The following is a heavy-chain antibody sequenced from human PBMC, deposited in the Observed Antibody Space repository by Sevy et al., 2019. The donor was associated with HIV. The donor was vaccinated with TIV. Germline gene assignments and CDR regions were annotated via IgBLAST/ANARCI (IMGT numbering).Heavy chain of an antibody. CDR1: GGSISSGGYY. J-gene: IGHJ6*02. CDR2: IYYSGST. Sequence: SETLSLTCTVSGGSISSGGYYWSWIRQHPGKGLEWIGYIYYSGSTYYNPSLKSRVTISVDTSKNQFSLKLSSVTAADTAVYYCAAAPWYYYYGMDVRGQGTTVTVSS. CDR3: AAAPWYYYYGMDV. V-gene: IGHV4-31*03. D-gene: IGHD2-15*01.